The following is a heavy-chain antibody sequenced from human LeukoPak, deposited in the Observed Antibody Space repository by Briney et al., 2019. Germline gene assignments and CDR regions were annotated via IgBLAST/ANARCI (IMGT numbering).Heavy chain of an antibody. CDR2: IYYSGST. Sequence: PSQTLSLTCTVSGVSISSGGYYWGWLRQPPGKGLEWIVSIYYSGSTYYNPSFKGRVTISVDTSKNQFSLMLSSVTAADTAVYYCARDQGYSSSLDYWGQGTLVTVSS. J-gene: IGHJ4*02. D-gene: IGHD6-13*01. V-gene: IGHV4-39*07. CDR3: ARDQGYSSSLDY. CDR1: GVSISSGGYY.